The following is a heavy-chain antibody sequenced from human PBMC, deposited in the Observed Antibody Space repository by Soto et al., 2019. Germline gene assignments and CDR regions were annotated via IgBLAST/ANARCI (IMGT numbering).Heavy chain of an antibody. CDR1: GYIFTHYW. D-gene: IGHD3-16*02. CDR2: IYPGDSDT. V-gene: IGHV5-51*01. Sequence: EVQLVQSGAEVKKPGESLRISCKASGYIFTHYWIGWVRQMPGKGLEWMGIIYPGDSDTRYSPSFQGQVTVSADRSINADHLQWSRLQASDTAMYYCARHLMSHRDRCFLDYWGKGTLSTVSS. CDR3: ARHLMSHRDRCFLDY. J-gene: IGHJ4*02.